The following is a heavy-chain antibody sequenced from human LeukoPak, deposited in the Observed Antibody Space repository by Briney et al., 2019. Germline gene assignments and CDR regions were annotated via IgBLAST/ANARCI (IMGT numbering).Heavy chain of an antibody. J-gene: IGHJ2*01. D-gene: IGHD3-22*01. CDR1: RYTLTELS. CDR3: ARVMTYDSSGYYSWYFDL. V-gene: IGHV1-24*01. CDR2: FDPEDGET. Sequence: GASVKVSCKVSRYTLTELSMHWVRQAPGKGLEWMGGFDPEDGETIYAQKFQGRVTMTEDTSTDTAYMELSSLRSEDTAVYYCARVMTYDSSGYYSWYFDLWGRGTLVTVSS.